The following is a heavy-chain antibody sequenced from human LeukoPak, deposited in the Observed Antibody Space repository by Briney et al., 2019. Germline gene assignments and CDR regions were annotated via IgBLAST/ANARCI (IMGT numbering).Heavy chain of an antibody. CDR2: ISGSDDST. CDR1: GFAFGSYA. Sequence: GGSLRLSCAASGFAFGSYAMGWVRQAPGEGLEWVSAISGSDDSTYYADSVKGRFTTSRDKSKNTLYLQMNSLRAEDTAVYYCSKQVDFDPADALDVWGQGTMVTVSS. D-gene: IGHD3-9*01. J-gene: IGHJ3*01. CDR3: SKQVDFDPADALDV. V-gene: IGHV3-23*01.